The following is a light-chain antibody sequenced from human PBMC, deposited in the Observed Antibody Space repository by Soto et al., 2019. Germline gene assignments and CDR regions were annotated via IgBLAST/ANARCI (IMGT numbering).Light chain of an antibody. CDR3: NSYAGDIIRFV. CDR2: EVS. Sequence: LAQPASVSGSPGQSGTISFTVTSRDVGAYKYVSWYQQHPGKAPKLMIYEVSNRPSGVSNRFSGSKSGNTASLTISGLQADDEADYYCNSYAGDIIRFVFGTGTKVTVL. CDR1: SRDVGAYKY. J-gene: IGLJ1*01. V-gene: IGLV2-14*01.